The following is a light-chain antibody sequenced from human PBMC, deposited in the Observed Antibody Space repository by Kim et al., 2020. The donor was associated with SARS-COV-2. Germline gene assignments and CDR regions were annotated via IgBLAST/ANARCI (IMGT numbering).Light chain of an antibody. CDR3: QVWDSSSDHVV. V-gene: IGLV3-21*03. CDR1: NLGSKS. Sequence: AQGKTARITCGGNNLGSKSVQWYQQKPGQAPVLVVYDDSDRPSGIPERFSGSNSGNTATLTISRVEAGDEADYYCQVWDSSSDHVVFGGGTQLTVL. CDR2: DDS. J-gene: IGLJ2*01.